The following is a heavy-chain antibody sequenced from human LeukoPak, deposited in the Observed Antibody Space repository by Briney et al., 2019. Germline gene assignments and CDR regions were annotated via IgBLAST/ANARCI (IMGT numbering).Heavy chain of an antibody. D-gene: IGHD2-15*01. Sequence: GGSLRLSCAASGFTFSNYFMHWVRQAPGKGLEYFSAISRTGSTTYYTNSVKGRFTISRDNSKNTLYLQMGSLRAEDMAVYYCATSRYCSGGDCYSLAFDIWGQETMVTVAS. J-gene: IGHJ3*02. CDR3: ATSRYCSGGDCYSLAFDI. CDR2: ISRTGSTT. V-gene: IGHV3-64*01. CDR1: GFTFSNYF.